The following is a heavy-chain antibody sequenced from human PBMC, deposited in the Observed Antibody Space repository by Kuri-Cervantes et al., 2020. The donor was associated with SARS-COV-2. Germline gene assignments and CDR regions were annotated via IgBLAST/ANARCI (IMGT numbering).Heavy chain of an antibody. Sequence: SETLSLTCTVSGGSISSYYWSWIRQPAGKGLEWSGRIYTSGSTNYNPSLKSRVTMSVDTSKNQFSLKLSSVTAADTAVYYCARQVPAAIRGQGFDPWGQGTLVTVSS. J-gene: IGHJ5*02. V-gene: IGHV4-4*07. CDR3: ARQVPAAIRGQGFDP. CDR2: IYTSGST. D-gene: IGHD2-2*02. CDR1: GGSISSYY.